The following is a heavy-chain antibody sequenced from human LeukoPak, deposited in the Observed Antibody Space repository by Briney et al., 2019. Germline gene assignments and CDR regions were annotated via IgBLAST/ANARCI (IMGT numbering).Heavy chain of an antibody. CDR3: ARGLRGNYGSGSRYYYGMDV. CDR1: GGSFSGYY. V-gene: IGHV4-34*01. J-gene: IGHJ6*04. Sequence: SETLSLTCAVYGGSFSGYYWSWIRQPPGKGLEWIGEINHSGSTNYNPSLKSRVTISVDTSKNQFSLKLSSVTAADMAVYYCARGLRGNYGSGSRYYYGMDVWGKGTTVTVSS. CDR2: INHSGST. D-gene: IGHD3-10*01.